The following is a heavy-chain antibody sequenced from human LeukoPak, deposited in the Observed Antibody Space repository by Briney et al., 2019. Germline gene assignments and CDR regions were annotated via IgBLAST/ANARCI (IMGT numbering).Heavy chain of an antibody. CDR2: MNPNSGKT. J-gene: IGHJ5*02. D-gene: IGHD6-19*01. V-gene: IGHV1-8*01. Sequence: ASVKGSCTASGYTFTSYDINWVRQATRQGLVWMGWMNPNSGKTGYAQKCQGRVPMTRNTSISTAYMELSSLRSEDTAVYYCARGVSSGWYLMAPNWFDPWGQGTLVTVSS. CDR1: GYTFTSYD. CDR3: ARGVSSGWYLMAPNWFDP.